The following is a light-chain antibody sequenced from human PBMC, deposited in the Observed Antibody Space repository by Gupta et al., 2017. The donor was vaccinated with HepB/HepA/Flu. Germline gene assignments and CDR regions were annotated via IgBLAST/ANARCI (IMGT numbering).Light chain of an antibody. J-gene: IGKJ4*01. V-gene: IGKV3-11*01. CDR3: RQRSNWPFT. CDR1: QSVSSY. CDR2: DAS. Sequence: EIVLTQSPATLSLSPGERATLSCRASQSVSSYLAWYQQKPGQAPRLLIYDASNRATGIPARFSGSGSGTXFTLTIXSLEPEDFAVYYCRQRSNWPFTFGXGTKVEIK.